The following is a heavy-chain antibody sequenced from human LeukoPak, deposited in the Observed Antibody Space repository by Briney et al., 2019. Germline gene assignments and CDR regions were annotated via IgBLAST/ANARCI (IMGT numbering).Heavy chain of an antibody. CDR1: GFTSSNAW. V-gene: IGHV3-15*01. CDR2: IKSKSDGGTV. J-gene: IGHJ4*02. Sequence: GGSLRLSCAASGFTSSNAWMGWVRQAPGKGLEWVGRIKSKSDGGTVDYIAPAKGRFAISRDDAKKTLYLQMNSLKTEDTAVYYCSTDLHDYWGQGTLVTISS. CDR3: STDLHDY.